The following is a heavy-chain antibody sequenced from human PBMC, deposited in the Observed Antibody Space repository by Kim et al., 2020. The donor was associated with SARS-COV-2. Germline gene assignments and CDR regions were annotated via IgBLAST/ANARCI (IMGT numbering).Heavy chain of an antibody. J-gene: IGHJ5*02. V-gene: IGHV4-34*13. CDR3: ARRGYSLEFDP. D-gene: IGHD5-18*01. Sequence: NHNPALKGRVTISVATSKTQFSLKLSSVTAADTAVYYCARRGYSLEFDPWGQGTLVTVSS.